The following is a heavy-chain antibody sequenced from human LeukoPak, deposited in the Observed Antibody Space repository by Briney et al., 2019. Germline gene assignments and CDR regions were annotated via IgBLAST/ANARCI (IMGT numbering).Heavy chain of an antibody. CDR1: GDSISSGGYY. V-gene: IGHV4-31*03. CDR2: IYYTGTT. Sequence: RSSQTLSLTCTVSGDSISSGGYYWSWIRQHPGKGLEWIGCIYYTGTTYYNTSLQSRVTISVDTSKNQISLKLSSVTAADTAVYYCARLRYFHWSEFDPWGQGTLVTVSS. J-gene: IGHJ5*02. CDR3: ARLRYFHWSEFDP. D-gene: IGHD3-9*01.